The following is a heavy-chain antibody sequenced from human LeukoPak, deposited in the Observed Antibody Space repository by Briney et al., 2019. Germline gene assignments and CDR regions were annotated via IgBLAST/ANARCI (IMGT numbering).Heavy chain of an antibody. J-gene: IGHJ4*02. CDR1: GFTFNNYA. V-gene: IGHV3-23*01. Sequence: GALRLSCATSGFTFNNYAMRWVRQPPGKGLEWVSAISGTGGSTFYADSVKGRFTISRDNSNSVMYLQMNSLRADDTALYYCAKGGYSYASWGQGTLVTVSS. CDR3: AKGGYSYAS. D-gene: IGHD5-24*01. CDR2: ISGTGGST.